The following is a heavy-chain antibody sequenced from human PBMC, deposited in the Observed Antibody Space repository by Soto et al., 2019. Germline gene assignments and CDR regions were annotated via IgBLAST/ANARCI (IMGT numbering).Heavy chain of an antibody. CDR3: ARVLYYGSGSYSPYGMDV. Sequence: QVQLVQSGAEVKKPGSSVKVSCKTSGVSFNNNGIGWVRQAPGHGLEWMGGVSPPFRTSNYARKFQGRISITADASTGTVNMELISLPSEDTAPYYCARVLYYGSGSYSPYGMDVWGQGTTVTVSS. V-gene: IGHV1-69*01. CDR1: GVSFNNNG. D-gene: IGHD3-10*01. CDR2: VSPPFRTS. J-gene: IGHJ6*02.